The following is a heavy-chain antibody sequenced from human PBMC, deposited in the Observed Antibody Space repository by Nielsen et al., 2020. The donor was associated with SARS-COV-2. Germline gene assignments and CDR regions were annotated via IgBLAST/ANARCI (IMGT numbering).Heavy chain of an antibody. D-gene: IGHD6-19*01. Sequence: ASVKVSCKASGYTFTSYAMHWVRQAPGQRLEWMGWINAGNGNTKYSQKFQGRVTITRDTSASTAYMELSSLRSEDTAVYYCARGKWLGGYYYGMDVWGQGTTVTVSS. CDR3: ARGKWLGGYYYGMDV. J-gene: IGHJ6*02. V-gene: IGHV1-3*01. CDR1: GYTFTSYA. CDR2: INAGNGNT.